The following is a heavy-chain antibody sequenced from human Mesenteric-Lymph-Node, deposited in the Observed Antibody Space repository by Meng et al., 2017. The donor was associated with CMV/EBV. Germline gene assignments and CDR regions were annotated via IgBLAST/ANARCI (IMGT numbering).Heavy chain of an antibody. Sequence: GESLKISCAASGFTFSSYAMHWARQAPGKGLEWVAVISYDGSNKYYADSVKGRFTISRDNSKNTLYLQMNSLRAEDTAVYYCASDYDFWSGYSRYYYYGMDVWGQGTTVTVSS. J-gene: IGHJ6*02. CDR1: GFTFSSYA. CDR3: ASDYDFWSGYSRYYYYGMDV. V-gene: IGHV3-30-3*01. D-gene: IGHD3-3*01. CDR2: ISYDGSNK.